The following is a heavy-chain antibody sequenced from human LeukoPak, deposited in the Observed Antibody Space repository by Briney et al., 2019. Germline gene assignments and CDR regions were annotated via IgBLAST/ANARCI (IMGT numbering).Heavy chain of an antibody. V-gene: IGHV3-66*02. CDR2: IYSGGST. J-gene: IGHJ3*02. D-gene: IGHD6-13*01. Sequence: GGSLRLSCAASGFTVSSNYMSWVRQAPGKGLEWVSVIYSGGSTYYADSVKGRFTISRDNSKNTLYLQMNSLRAEDTAVYYCAKDRIAAAGIGAFDIWGQGTMVTVSS. CDR3: AKDRIAAAGIGAFDI. CDR1: GFTVSSNY.